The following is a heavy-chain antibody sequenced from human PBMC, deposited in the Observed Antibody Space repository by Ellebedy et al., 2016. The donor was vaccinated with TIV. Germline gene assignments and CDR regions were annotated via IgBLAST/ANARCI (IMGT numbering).Heavy chain of an antibody. CDR3: ARRGSYGDYAVQINSWFDR. CDR1: GFNFRSYW. V-gene: IGHV3-7*01. D-gene: IGHD4-17*01. Sequence: PGGSLRLSCVASGFNFRSYWMSWVRQAPGKGLEWVANIYQDGSDEYYVDSVKGRFTISRDNDNKALFLQMNSLRVEDTAVYYCARRGSYGDYAVQINSWFDRWGRGTLVTVSS. J-gene: IGHJ5*02. CDR2: IYQDGSDE.